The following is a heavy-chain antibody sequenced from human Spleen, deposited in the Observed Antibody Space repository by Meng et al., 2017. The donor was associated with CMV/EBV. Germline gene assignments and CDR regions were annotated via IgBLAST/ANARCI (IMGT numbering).Heavy chain of an antibody. CDR1: GGSITSTSSY. CDR2: IYYRGST. D-gene: IGHD3-3*02. CDR3: VISSHN. J-gene: IGHJ4*02. V-gene: IGHV4-39*05. Sequence: HLHLQESGPGLVKPSEPSPLTCTISGGSITSTSSYWGWVRQPPGKGLEWIGSIYYRGSTNYNPSLKSRISMSVDMSKNQFSLKVNSVTAADTAIYYCVISSHNWGQGTLVTVSS.